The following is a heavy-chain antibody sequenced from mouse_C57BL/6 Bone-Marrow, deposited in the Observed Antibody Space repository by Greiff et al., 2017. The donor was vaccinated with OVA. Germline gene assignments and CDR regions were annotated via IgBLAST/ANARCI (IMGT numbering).Heavy chain of an antibody. J-gene: IGHJ4*01. CDR2: IDPENGDT. Sequence: VQLQQSGAELVRPGASVKLSCTASGFNIKDDYMHWVKQRPEQGLEWIGWIDPENGDTEYASKFQGKATITADTSSNTAYLRRSSLTSEDTAVYYCTTYGNYDAMDYWGQGTSVTVSS. CDR3: TTYGNYDAMDY. V-gene: IGHV14-4*01. D-gene: IGHD2-1*01. CDR1: GFNIKDDY.